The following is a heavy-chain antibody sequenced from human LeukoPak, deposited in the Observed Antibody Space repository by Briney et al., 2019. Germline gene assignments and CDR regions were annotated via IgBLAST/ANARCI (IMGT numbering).Heavy chain of an antibody. J-gene: IGHJ3*02. Sequence: SETLSLTCTVSGGSISSYYWSWIRQPPGKGLGWIGYIYYSGSTNYNPSLKSRVTISVDTSKNQFSLKLSSVTAADTAVYYCAREVSEATMEAFDIWGQGTMVTVSS. CDR3: AREVSEATMEAFDI. CDR1: GGSISSYY. D-gene: IGHD5-24*01. V-gene: IGHV4-59*01. CDR2: IYYSGST.